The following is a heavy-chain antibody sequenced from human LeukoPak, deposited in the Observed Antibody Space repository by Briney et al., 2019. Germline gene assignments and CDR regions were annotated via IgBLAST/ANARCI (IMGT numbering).Heavy chain of an antibody. CDR2: IYYSGST. J-gene: IGHJ4*02. V-gene: IGHV4-31*03. Sequence: PSQTLSLTCTVSGGSISSGGYYWSWIRQHPGKGLEWIGYIYYSGSTYYNPSLKGRVTISVDTSKNQFSLKLSSVTAADTAVYYCARALYGSGSYYNEPHFDYWGQGTLVTVSS. D-gene: IGHD3-10*01. CDR1: GGSISSGGYY. CDR3: ARALYGSGSYYNEPHFDY.